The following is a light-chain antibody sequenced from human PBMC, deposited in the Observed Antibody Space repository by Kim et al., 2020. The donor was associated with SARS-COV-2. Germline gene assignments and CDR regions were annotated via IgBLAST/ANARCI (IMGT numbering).Light chain of an antibody. CDR1: SSDVGAYHY. V-gene: IGLV2-14*03. J-gene: IGLJ1*01. CDR2: DVT. CDR3: NSYTTSKTYV. Sequence: QSVVTQPASVSGSPGQSITMSCTGTSSDVGAYHYVSWYQQHPGRAPKLIIYDVTNRPSGVSNRFSASKSGNTASLTISGLQAEDEADYYCNSYTTSKTYVFGSGTKVTVL.